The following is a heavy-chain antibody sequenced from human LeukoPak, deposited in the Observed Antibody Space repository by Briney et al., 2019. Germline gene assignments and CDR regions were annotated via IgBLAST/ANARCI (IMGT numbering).Heavy chain of an antibody. J-gene: IGHJ4*02. Sequence: GGSLRLSCAASGFTFDSYAMSWVRQAPGKGLEWVSAISGSGGSTYYADSVKGRFTISRDNSKNTLYLQMNSLRAEDTAVYYCARGCGSGYYFDYWGQGTLVTVSS. CDR3: ARGCGSGYYFDY. D-gene: IGHD3-10*01. CDR1: GFTFDSYA. CDR2: ISGSGGST. V-gene: IGHV3-23*01.